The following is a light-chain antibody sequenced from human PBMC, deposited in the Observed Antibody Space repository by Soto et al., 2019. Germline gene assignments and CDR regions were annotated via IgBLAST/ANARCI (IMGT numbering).Light chain of an antibody. CDR1: QNINNY. CDR2: AAS. J-gene: IGKJ1*01. V-gene: IGKV1-39*01. CDR3: QQSNSSPRT. Sequence: DIQMTQSPSSLSASVGDRVTITCRASQNINNYLNWYQQKPGKAPKLMIYAASTLQRGVPSRFSGSGSGTDFTLTISSLQPEDFATYYCQQSNSSPRTFGQGTKVDIK.